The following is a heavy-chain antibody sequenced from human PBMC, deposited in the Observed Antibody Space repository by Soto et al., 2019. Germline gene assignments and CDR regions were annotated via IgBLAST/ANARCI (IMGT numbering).Heavy chain of an antibody. V-gene: IGHV3-23*01. J-gene: IGHJ4*02. CDR2: SSGSGGST. Sequence: GGSLRLSCAASGFTFSSYAMSWVRQAPGKGLEWVSASSGSGGSTYYADTVKGRFTISRDNSKNPLYLQMNSLRAEDTSVYCCAKDPSDSSSSVPFDYLGKVNPVTVST. D-gene: IGHD6-6*01. CDR1: GFTFSSYA. CDR3: AKDPSDSSSSVPFDY.